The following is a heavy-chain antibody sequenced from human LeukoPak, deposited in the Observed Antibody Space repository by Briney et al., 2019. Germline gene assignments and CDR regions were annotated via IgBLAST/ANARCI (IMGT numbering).Heavy chain of an antibody. CDR2: ISYDGSNK. J-gene: IGHJ3*02. D-gene: IGHD1-26*01. V-gene: IGHV3-30*14. CDR3: ARGGVGALYDAFDI. Sequence: GGSLRLSCAASGFTFSSYAMHWVRQAPGKGLEWVAVISYDGSNKYYADSVKGRFTISRENAKNSLYLQMNSLRAGDTAVYYCARGGVGALYDAFDIWGQGTMVTVSS. CDR1: GFTFSSYA.